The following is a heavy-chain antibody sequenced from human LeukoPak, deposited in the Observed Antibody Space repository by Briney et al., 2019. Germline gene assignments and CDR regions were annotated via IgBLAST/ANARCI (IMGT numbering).Heavy chain of an antibody. CDR1: GFTFSRDW. J-gene: IGHJ4*02. Sequence: GWSLRLSCAASGFTFSRDWTAWVRQGPGKGLEWVANIKEDGSEKNYVDSVKGRFTISRDNAENSIYLQMNGLRAEDTGVYYCATKDPYTSGWNYWGQGTLVTVSS. D-gene: IGHD6-19*01. CDR3: ATKDPYTSGWNY. CDR2: IKEDGSEK. V-gene: IGHV3-7*01.